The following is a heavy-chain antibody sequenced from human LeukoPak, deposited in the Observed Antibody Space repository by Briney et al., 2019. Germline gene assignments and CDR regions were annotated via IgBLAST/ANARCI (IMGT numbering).Heavy chain of an antibody. V-gene: IGHV3-23*01. D-gene: IGHD1-14*01. CDR1: GFTFSSYA. CDR2: ISGSGGST. CDR3: AKYRTTNAPPRNFDY. J-gene: IGHJ4*02. Sequence: GGSLRLSCAASGFTFSSYAMSWVRQAPGKGLEWVSGISGSGGSTFFADSVKGRFTISRDSSKNTLNLQMNSLRAEDTAVYYCAKYRTTNAPPRNFDYWGQGALVTVSS.